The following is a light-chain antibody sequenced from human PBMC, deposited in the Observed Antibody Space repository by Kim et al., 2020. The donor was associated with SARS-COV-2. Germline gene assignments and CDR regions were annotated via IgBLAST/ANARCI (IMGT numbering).Light chain of an antibody. Sequence: QSALTQPASVSGSPGQSITISCTGTSSDVGGYNYVSWYQQHPGKAPILMIYDVSKRPSGVSHRFSGSKSGNTASLTISGLQAEDEADYYCSSYTSSSTDVFGTGTKVTVL. CDR3: SSYTSSSTDV. CDR2: DVS. V-gene: IGLV2-14*01. CDR1: SSDVGGYNY. J-gene: IGLJ1*01.